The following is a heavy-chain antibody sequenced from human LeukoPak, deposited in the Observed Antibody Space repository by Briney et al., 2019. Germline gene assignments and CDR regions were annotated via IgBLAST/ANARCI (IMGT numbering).Heavy chain of an antibody. CDR2: IYSGGTT. V-gene: IGHV3-53*04. CDR3: ARVDTVMAYYFDL. D-gene: IGHD5-18*01. Sequence: GGSLRLSCAASGFTFSSYAMSWVRQAPGKGLDWVSTIYSGGTTYYADSVMGRFTISRHNSRNTLYLQMNSLRAEDTAVYYCARVDTVMAYYFDLWGQGTLVTVSS. CDR1: GFTFSSYA. J-gene: IGHJ4*02.